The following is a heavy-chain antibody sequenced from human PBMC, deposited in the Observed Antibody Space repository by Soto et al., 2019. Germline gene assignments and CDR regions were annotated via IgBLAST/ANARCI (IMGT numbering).Heavy chain of an antibody. CDR3: ARDQGVAAAGITWFDP. CDR2: IHSSGST. V-gene: IGHV4-4*07. Sequence: SETLSLTCTVSGASMNSYHWSWIRQPAGKGLEWIGHIHSSGSTNYNPSLKSRVTMSVDTSENQFSLRLMSLTAADTAVYYCARDQGVAAAGITWFDPWGQGSLVTVSS. J-gene: IGHJ5*02. CDR1: GASMNSYH. D-gene: IGHD6-13*01.